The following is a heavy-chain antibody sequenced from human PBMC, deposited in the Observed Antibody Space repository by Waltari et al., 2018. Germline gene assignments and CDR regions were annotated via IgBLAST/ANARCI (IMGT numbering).Heavy chain of an antibody. V-gene: IGHV3-23*03. Sequence: EVQLLESGGGLVQPGGSLRLSCAAAGFTFSRYDMNWVRQDPGKGLEWVSVIYSGGSTYYADSVKGRFTISRDNSKNTLYLQMNSLRAEDTAVYYCAKWIAVAGIDYWGQGTLVTVSS. J-gene: IGHJ4*02. CDR3: AKWIAVAGIDY. CDR2: IYSGGST. CDR1: GFTFSRYD. D-gene: IGHD6-19*01.